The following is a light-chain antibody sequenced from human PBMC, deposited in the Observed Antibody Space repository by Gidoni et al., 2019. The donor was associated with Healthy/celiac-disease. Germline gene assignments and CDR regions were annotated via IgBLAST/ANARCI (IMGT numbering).Light chain of an antibody. CDR3: SSDAGSNNEV. CDR1: SRDVGGYNY. V-gene: IGLV2-8*01. CDR2: EVS. J-gene: IGLJ1*01. Sequence: QSALTQPPSASGSPGQSVTISCTGTSRDVGGYNYVSWYQQHPGNAPKLMIYEVSKRPSGVPDRFSGSKSGNTASLTVSGLQAEDEADYYCSSDAGSNNEVFGTGTKVTVL.